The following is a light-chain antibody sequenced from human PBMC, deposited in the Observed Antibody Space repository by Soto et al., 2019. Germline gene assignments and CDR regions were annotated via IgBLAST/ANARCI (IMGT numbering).Light chain of an antibody. CDR2: GNN. V-gene: IGLV1-40*01. CDR3: QAYDNSLSGWV. J-gene: IGLJ3*02. Sequence: QSVLTQPPSVSGAPVQRGTLSCTGSTSNIGAGYDVHWYQQLPGTAPKLLIYGNNNRPSGVPDRFSGSKSGTSASLAITGLQAEDEADYYCQAYDNSLSGWVFGGGTKLTVL. CDR1: TSNIGAGYD.